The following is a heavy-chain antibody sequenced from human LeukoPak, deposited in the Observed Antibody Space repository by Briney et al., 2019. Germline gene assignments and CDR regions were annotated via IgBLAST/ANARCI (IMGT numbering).Heavy chain of an antibody. V-gene: IGHV3-21*01. CDR2: ISSSSSYI. CDR1: GFTFSSYS. D-gene: IGHD3-3*01. J-gene: IGHJ1*01. CDR3: ASHPEAYYDFWSGYGHFQH. Sequence: PGGSLRLSCAASGFTFSSYSMNWVRQAPGKGLEWVSSISSSSSYIYYADSVKGRFTISRDNAKNSLYLQMNSLRAEDTAVYHCASHPEAYYDFWSGYGHFQHWGQGTLVTVSS.